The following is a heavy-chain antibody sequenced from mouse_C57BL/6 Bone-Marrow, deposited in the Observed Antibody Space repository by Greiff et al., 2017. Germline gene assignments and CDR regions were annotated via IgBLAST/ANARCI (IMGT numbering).Heavy chain of an antibody. CDR3: SKRYGYDYGYCDF. Sequence: VQLQQSGAELARPGASVKLSCKASGYTFPSYGISWVKQRTGQGLEWIGEIYPRSGNTYYNEKFKGKATLTADKSSSTAYMELRSLTSEDSAVYVCSKRYGYDYGYCDFWGTGTTVTVSS. CDR1: GYTFPSYG. CDR2: IYPRSGNT. J-gene: IGHJ1*03. V-gene: IGHV1-81*01. D-gene: IGHD2-2*01.